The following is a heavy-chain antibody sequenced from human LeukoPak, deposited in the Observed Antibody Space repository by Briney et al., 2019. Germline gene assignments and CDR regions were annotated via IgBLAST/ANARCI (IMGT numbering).Heavy chain of an antibody. J-gene: IGHJ4*02. CDR3: ARSIRSYDSSGYPLDY. CDR2: ISYDGSNK. CDR1: GFTFSSYA. Sequence: GGSLRLSCAASGFTFSSYAMHWVRQAPGKGLEWVAVISYDGSNKYYADSVKGRFTISRDNSKNTLYLQMNSLRAEDTAVYYCARSIRSYDSSGYPLDYWGQGTLVTVSS. V-gene: IGHV3-30-3*01. D-gene: IGHD3-22*01.